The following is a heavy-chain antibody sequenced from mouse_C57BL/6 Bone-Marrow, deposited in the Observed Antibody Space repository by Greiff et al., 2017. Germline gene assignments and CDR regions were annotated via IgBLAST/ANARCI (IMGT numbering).Heavy chain of an antibody. D-gene: IGHD2-4*01. CDR1: GYNFTSYW. V-gene: IGHV1-7*01. Sequence: QVHVKQSGAELAKPGASVKLSCKASGYNFTSYWMHWVKQRPGQGLEWIGYINPSRGYTKYNQKFKEKAKLTADKSYSTVYMQLISLTYEDSAVYYCAGLRRGFAYWDQGTLVTVSA. CDR2: INPSRGYT. CDR3: AGLRRGFAY. J-gene: IGHJ3*01.